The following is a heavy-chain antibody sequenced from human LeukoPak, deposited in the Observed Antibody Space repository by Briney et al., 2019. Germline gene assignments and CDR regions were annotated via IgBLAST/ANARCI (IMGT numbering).Heavy chain of an antibody. Sequence: AASVKVSCEVSGYTLTELSMHWVRQAPGKGLEWMGGFDPEDGETIYAQKFQGRVTMTEDTSTDTAYMELSSLRSEDTAVYYCATAPIAAAGTWFDYWGQGTLVTVSS. D-gene: IGHD6-13*01. CDR1: GYTLTELS. V-gene: IGHV1-24*01. CDR2: FDPEDGET. CDR3: ATAPIAAAGTWFDY. J-gene: IGHJ4*02.